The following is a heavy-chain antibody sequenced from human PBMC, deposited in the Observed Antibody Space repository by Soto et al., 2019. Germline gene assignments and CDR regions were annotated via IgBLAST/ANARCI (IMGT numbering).Heavy chain of an antibody. D-gene: IGHD3-10*01. Sequence: QVQLVESGGGVVQPGRSLRLSCAASGFTFSSYGMHWVRQAPGKGLEWVAVISYDGSNKYYADSVKGRFTISRDNSKNTLYQQMNSLRAEDTAVYYCAKKWGFDIDYWGQGTLVTVSS. CDR1: GFTFSSYG. J-gene: IGHJ4*02. CDR2: ISYDGSNK. V-gene: IGHV3-30*18. CDR3: AKKWGFDIDY.